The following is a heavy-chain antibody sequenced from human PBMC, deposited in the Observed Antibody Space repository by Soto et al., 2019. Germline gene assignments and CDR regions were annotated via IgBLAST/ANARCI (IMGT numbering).Heavy chain of an antibody. J-gene: IGHJ4*02. V-gene: IGHV1-18*01. D-gene: IGHD6-19*01. CDR2: ISAYNGNT. CDR3: ARLYSSGWYGAFDY. CDR1: GYTFTSYG. Sequence: ASVKVSCKASGYTFTSYGISWVRQAPGQGLEWMGWISAYNGNTNYAQKLRGRVTMTTDTSTSTAYMELRSLRSDDTAVYYCARLYSSGWYGAFDYWGQGTLVTVSS.